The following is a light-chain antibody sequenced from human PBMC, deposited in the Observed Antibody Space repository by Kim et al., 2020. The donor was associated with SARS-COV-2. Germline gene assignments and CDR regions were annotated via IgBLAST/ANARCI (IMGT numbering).Light chain of an antibody. V-gene: IGLV1-51*01. CDR1: SSNIGNNY. J-gene: IGLJ1*01. Sequence: GQKVPIPSSGSSSNIGNNYVSWYQQLPGTAPKLLIYDNNKRPSGIPDRFSGSKSGTSATLGITGLQTGDEADYYCGTWDSSLGYVFGTGTKVTVL. CDR2: DNN. CDR3: GTWDSSLGYV.